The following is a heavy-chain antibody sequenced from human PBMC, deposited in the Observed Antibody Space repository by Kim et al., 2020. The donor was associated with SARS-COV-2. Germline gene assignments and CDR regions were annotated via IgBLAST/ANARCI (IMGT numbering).Heavy chain of an antibody. J-gene: IGHJ4*02. CDR3: ARVGPTTAFDY. D-gene: IGHD1-26*01. V-gene: IGHV3-21*01. CDR2: ISSSSSYI. CDR1: GFTFNSYS. Sequence: GGSLRLSCAASGFTFNSYSMNWVRQAPGKGLEWVSSISSSSSYIYYADSVKGRFTISRDNAKNSLYLQMNSLRAEDTAIYYCARVGPTTAFDYWGQGTLVTVSS.